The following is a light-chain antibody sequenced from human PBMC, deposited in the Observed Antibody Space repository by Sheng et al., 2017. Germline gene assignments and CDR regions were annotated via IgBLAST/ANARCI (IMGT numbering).Light chain of an antibody. Sequence: EIVMTQSPATLSVSPGERATLSCRASQSVSSSLAWYQQKPGQAPRLLIYDASNRATGIPARFSGSGSGTDFTLTISSLEPEDFAVYYCQHRRTFGQGTKLEI. J-gene: IGKJ2*01. CDR3: QHRRT. CDR2: DAS. V-gene: IGKV3-11*01. CDR1: QSVSSS.